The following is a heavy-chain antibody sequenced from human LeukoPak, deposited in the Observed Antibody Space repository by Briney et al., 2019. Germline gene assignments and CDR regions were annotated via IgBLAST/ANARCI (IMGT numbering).Heavy chain of an antibody. CDR1: GYSISSGYY. CDR2: IYPSGST. J-gene: IGHJ4*02. D-gene: IGHD3-22*01. Sequence: SETLSLTCTVSGYSISSGYYWGWIRQPPGKGLEWIGSIYPSGSTYYNPSLKSRVTISVDTSKNQFSLKLSSVTAADTAVYYCARYRVTMIVVVTGGYYFDYWGQGTLVTVSS. CDR3: ARYRVTMIVVVTGGYYFDY. V-gene: IGHV4-38-2*02.